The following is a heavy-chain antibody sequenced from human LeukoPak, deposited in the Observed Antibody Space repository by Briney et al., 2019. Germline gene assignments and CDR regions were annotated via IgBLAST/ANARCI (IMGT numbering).Heavy chain of an antibody. D-gene: IGHD3-10*01. CDR2: IKSKTDGGTT. V-gene: IGHV3-15*01. Sequence: SGGSLRLSCAASGFTFSNAWMSWVRQAPGKGLEWVGRIKSKTDGGTTDYAAPVKGRFTISRDDSKNTLYLQMNSLKTEDTAVYYCTTVLLWLGEPGGFDYWGQGTLVTVPS. CDR3: TTVLLWLGEPGGFDY. J-gene: IGHJ4*02. CDR1: GFTFSNAW.